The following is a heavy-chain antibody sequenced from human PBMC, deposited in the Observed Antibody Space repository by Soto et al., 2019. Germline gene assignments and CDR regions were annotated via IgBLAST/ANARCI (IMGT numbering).Heavy chain of an antibody. Sequence: PGGSLRLSCAASGFTFSGHWMTWVRQAPGKGLEWVANIKEDGSVKAYVDAVKGRFTISRDNAENSLHLQMNSLRAEDTAVYYCVRWDYDHTYYPAYWGQGTLVTVSS. CDR1: GFTFSGHW. CDR3: VRWDYDHTYYPAY. J-gene: IGHJ4*02. V-gene: IGHV3-7*01. CDR2: IKEDGSVK. D-gene: IGHD3-22*01.